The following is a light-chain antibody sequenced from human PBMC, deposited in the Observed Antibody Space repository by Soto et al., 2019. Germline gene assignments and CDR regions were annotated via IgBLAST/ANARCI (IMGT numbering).Light chain of an antibody. CDR3: QQYHTYYS. Sequence: DIQMTQSPSTLSASVGDRVTITCRARQSISRWLAWYQQKPGKAPKLLIYDASNLESGVPSRFSGSGSGTEFTLTISSLQPDDFATYYCQQYHTYYSFGQGTKVDI. V-gene: IGKV1-5*01. J-gene: IGKJ2*03. CDR1: QSISRW. CDR2: DAS.